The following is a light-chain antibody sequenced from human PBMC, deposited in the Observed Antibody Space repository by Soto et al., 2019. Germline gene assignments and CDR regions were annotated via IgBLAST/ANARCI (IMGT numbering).Light chain of an antibody. CDR2: EVT. J-gene: IGLJ2*01. Sequence: QSVLTQPASVSGSPGQSITISCAGTRDGIGAYDYVSWYQQHPGNAPKLLVYEVTTRPSGVSDRFSGSKSGNTASLTISGLQAEDEADDYCNSYTNSSGVVFGGRTKVT. CDR3: NSYTNSSGVV. V-gene: IGLV2-14*01. CDR1: RDGIGAYDY.